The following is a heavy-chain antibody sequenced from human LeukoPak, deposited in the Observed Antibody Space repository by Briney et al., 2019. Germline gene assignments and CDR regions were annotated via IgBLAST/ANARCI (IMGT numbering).Heavy chain of an antibody. CDR2: IRYDGSNK. CDR3: ARDQSLLRSSWYGY. Sequence: PGGSLRLSCAASGFTFSSYGMHWVRQAPGKGLEWVAFIRYDGSNKYYADSVKGRFTISRDNSKNTLYLQMNSLRAEDTAVYYCARDQSLLRSSWYGYWGQGTLVTVSS. V-gene: IGHV3-30*02. J-gene: IGHJ4*02. CDR1: GFTFSSYG. D-gene: IGHD6-13*01.